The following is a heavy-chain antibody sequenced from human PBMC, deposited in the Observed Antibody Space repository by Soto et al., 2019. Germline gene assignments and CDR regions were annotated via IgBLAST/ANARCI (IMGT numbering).Heavy chain of an antibody. CDR2: ISYDGSNK. D-gene: IGHD1-26*01. Sequence: WRSLSPSCATSGFTFSSYGMHWVRQAPGKGLEWVAVISYDGSNKYYADSVKGRFTISRDNSKNTLYLQMNSLRAEDTAVYYCAKSRGSGTYYYYGMDVWGQGTTVTVSS. CDR1: GFTFSSYG. CDR3: AKSRGSGTYYYYGMDV. J-gene: IGHJ6*02. V-gene: IGHV3-30*18.